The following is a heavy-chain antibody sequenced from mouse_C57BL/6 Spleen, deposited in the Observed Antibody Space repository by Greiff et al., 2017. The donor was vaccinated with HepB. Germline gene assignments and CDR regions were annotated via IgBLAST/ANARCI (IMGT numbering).Heavy chain of an antibody. V-gene: IGHV1-82*01. Sequence: QVQLKESGPELVKPGASVKISCKASGYAFSSSWMNWVKQRPGKGLEWIGRIYPGDGDTNYNGKFKGKATLTADKSSSTAYMQLSSRTSEDSAVYVCARDPLYDYDAVVYFDVWGTGTTVTVSS. CDR3: ARDPLYDYDAVVYFDV. CDR1: GYAFSSSW. D-gene: IGHD2-4*01. J-gene: IGHJ1*03. CDR2: IYPGDGDT.